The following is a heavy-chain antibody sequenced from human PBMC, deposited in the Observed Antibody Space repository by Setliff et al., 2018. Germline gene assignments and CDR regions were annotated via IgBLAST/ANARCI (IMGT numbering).Heavy chain of an antibody. CDR2: TIPIFGTT. D-gene: IGHD2-2*03. V-gene: IGHV1-69*05. CDR3: VRVEAGYCSSTSCYVVGAFDI. J-gene: IGHJ3*02. CDR1: GGTFSNYG. Sequence: GASVKVSCKASGGTFSNYGVSWVRQAPGQGLEWMGGTIPIFGTTDYSQKFQGRVTIITDESTNTAFMQLSSLRSEDTAVYYCVRVEAGYCSSTSCYVVGAFDIWGQGTMVTVSS.